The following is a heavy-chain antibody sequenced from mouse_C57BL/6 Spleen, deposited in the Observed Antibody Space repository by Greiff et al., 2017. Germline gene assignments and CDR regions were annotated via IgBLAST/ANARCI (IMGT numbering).Heavy chain of an antibody. J-gene: IGHJ1*03. V-gene: IGHV1-76*01. CDR2: IYPGSGNT. Sequence: VQLQQSGAELVRPGASVKLSCKASGYTFTDYYINWVKQRPGQGLEWIARIYPGSGNTYYNEKFKGKATLTAEKSSSTAYMQLSSLTSEDSAVYFCARGGVYDYDGYFDVWGTGTTVTVSS. CDR1: GYTFTDYY. D-gene: IGHD2-4*01. CDR3: ARGGVYDYDGYFDV.